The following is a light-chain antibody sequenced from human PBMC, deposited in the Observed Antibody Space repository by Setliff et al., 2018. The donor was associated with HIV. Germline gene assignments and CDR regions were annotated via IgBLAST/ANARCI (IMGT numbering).Light chain of an antibody. CDR3: TSYTSSYTLV. Sequence: QSALAQPASVSGSPGQSITTACTGTSSDVGGYNYVSWYQQHPGKAPKVMIYEVSNRPSGVSNRFSGSKPGNTASLTISGLQAEDEADYHCTSYTSSYTLVFGTGTKVTVL. J-gene: IGLJ1*01. CDR2: EVS. V-gene: IGLV2-14*01. CDR1: SSDVGGYNY.